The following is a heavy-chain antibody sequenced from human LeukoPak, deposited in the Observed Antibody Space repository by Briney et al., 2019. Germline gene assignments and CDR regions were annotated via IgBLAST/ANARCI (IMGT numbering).Heavy chain of an antibody. Sequence: SETLSLTCAVYGGSFSDYYWSWIRQPPGKGLEWIGEINHSGSTNYNPSLNSRVTISVDTSKSQFSLKLSSVTAADTAVYYCTRGRYPGIAAAGHYGMDVWGKGTTVTVSS. CDR2: INHSGST. CDR1: GGSFSDYY. D-gene: IGHD6-13*01. CDR3: TRGRYPGIAAAGHYGMDV. J-gene: IGHJ6*04. V-gene: IGHV4-34*01.